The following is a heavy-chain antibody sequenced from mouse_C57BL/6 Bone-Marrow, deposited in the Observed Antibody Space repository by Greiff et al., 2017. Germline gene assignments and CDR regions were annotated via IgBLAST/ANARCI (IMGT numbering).Heavy chain of an antibody. D-gene: IGHD2-12*01. CDR2: LYPRSGNT. CDR3: ARDCGTYYKGGYFDY. V-gene: IGHV1-81*01. J-gene: IGHJ2*01. Sequence: FQLQQSGAELARPGASVKLSCKASGYTFTSYGISWVKQRTGQGLEWIGELYPRSGNTYYNEKFKGKATLTADKSSSTAYMELRSLTSEDSAVYFCARDCGTYYKGGYFDYWGQGTTLTVSS. CDR1: GYTFTSYG.